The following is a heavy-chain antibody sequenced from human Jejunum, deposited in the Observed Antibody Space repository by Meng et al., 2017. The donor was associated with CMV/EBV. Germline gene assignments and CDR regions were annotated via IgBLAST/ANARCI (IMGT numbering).Heavy chain of an antibody. V-gene: IGHV1-46*01. D-gene: IGHD3/OR15-3a*01. Sequence: MHWVRQAPGQGLEWMGIINPSGGSTSYAQKFQGRVTMTRDTSTSTVYMELSSLRSEDTAVYYCARDEIDFYTGFARPQFGSYGMDVWGQGTAVTVSS. J-gene: IGHJ6*02. CDR3: ARDEIDFYTGFARPQFGSYGMDV. CDR2: INPSGGST.